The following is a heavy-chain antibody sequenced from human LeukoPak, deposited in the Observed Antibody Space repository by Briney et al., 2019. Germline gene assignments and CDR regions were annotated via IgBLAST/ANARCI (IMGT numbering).Heavy chain of an antibody. CDR3: AGVPLPAARPLRYYYYMDV. Sequence: PGGSLRLSCAASGFTFSSYGMHWVRQAPGKGLEWVAVIWYDGSNKYYADSVKGRFTISRDNSKNTLYLQMNSLRAEDTALYYCAGVPLPAARPLRYYYYMDVWGKGTTVTVSS. V-gene: IGHV3-33*01. D-gene: IGHD2-2*01. CDR1: GFTFSSYG. CDR2: IWYDGSNK. J-gene: IGHJ6*03.